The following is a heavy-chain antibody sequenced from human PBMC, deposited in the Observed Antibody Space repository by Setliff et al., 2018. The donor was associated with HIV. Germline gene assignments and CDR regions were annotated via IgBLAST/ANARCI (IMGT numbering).Heavy chain of an antibody. CDR1: GYTFRRLS. CDR3: AGPRSPGGYYFDY. Sequence: GASVKVSCKASGYTFRRLSMHWVRQAPGQSLEWMGWINGGNGSTKYSQKFQGRVTITSDTSASIAYMEPNSLRSEDTAVYYCAGPRSPGGYYFDYWGQGTLVTVSS. CDR2: INGGNGST. V-gene: IGHV1-3*01. J-gene: IGHJ4*02. D-gene: IGHD2-15*01.